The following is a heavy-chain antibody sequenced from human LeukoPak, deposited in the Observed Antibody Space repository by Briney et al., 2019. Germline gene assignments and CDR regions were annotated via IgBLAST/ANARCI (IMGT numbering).Heavy chain of an antibody. CDR2: IIPIFGTA. V-gene: IGHV1-69*13. CDR1: GGTFSSYA. Sequence: SVKVSCKASGGTFSSYAISWVRQAPGQGLEWMGGIIPIFGTANYAQRFQGRVTITADESTSTAYMELSSLRSEDTAVYYCARDSPGWLQLPDYWGQGTLVTVSS. J-gene: IGHJ4*02. CDR3: ARDSPGWLQLPDY. D-gene: IGHD5-24*01.